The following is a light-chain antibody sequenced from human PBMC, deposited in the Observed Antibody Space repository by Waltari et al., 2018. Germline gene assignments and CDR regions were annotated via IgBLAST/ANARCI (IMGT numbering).Light chain of an antibody. CDR1: QSISSW. CDR3: QQYNSYSPYT. CDR2: DAS. Sequence: DIQMTQSPSTLSASVGDRVTITCRASQSISSWLAWYQQKPGKAPKLLIYDASSLESGVPYRFSGSGSGTEFTLTISSLQPDDFATYYCQQYNSYSPYTFGQGTKLEIK. J-gene: IGKJ2*01. V-gene: IGKV1-5*01.